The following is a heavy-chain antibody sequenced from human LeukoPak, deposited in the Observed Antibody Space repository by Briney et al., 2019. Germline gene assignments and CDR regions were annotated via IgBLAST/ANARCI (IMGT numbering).Heavy chain of an antibody. CDR1: GFTIRGYW. V-gene: IGHV3-7*01. D-gene: IGHD6-19*01. J-gene: IGHJ3*02. Sequence: GGSLRLSCAASGFTIRGYWMSWVRQAPGKGLEWVANIKQDESDKNYVDSVKGRFTISRDNTKNSLYLQMNSLRAEDTAVYYCARDGVAVAGISAFDIWGQGTMVTVSS. CDR3: ARDGVAVAGISAFDI. CDR2: IKQDESDK.